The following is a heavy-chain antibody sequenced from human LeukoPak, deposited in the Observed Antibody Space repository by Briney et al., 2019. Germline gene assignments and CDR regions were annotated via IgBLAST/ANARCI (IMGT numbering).Heavy chain of an antibody. V-gene: IGHV6-1*01. D-gene: IGHD5-18*01. CDR1: GDSVSSNSAA. Sequence: SQTLSLTCAISGDSVSSNSAAWNWIRQSPSRGLEWLGRTYYRSKWYNDYAVSVKSRITINPDTSKNQFSLQLNSVTPEDTAVYYCATGEVRYGYSAYGMDVWGQGTTVTASS. CDR3: ATGEVRYGYSAYGMDV. CDR2: TYYRSKWYN. J-gene: IGHJ6*02.